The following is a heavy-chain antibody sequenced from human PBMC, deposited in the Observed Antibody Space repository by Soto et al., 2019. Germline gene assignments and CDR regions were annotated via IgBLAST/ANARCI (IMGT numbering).Heavy chain of an antibody. CDR3: ASNGESYYYYGMDV. J-gene: IGHJ6*02. Sequence: QVQLVQSGAEVKKPGSSVKVSCKASGGTFSSSAISWVRQAPGPGLEWMGGIIPIFGTAEYAQKFQGRVTITADESTSTHFMEVSSLRSEDTAVYYCASNGESYYYYGMDVWGQGTTVTVSS. V-gene: IGHV1-69*12. CDR1: GGTFSSSA. CDR2: IIPIFGTA. D-gene: IGHD2-8*01.